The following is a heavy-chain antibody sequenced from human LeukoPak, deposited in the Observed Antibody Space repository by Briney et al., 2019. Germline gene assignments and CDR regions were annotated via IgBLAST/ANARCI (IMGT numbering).Heavy chain of an antibody. D-gene: IGHD1-20*01. CDR1: GGSISSYY. V-gene: IGHV4-59*08. J-gene: IGHJ6*02. Sequence: SETLSLTCTVSGGSISSYYWSWIRQPPGKGLEWIGYIYYSGSTNYNPSLKSRVTISVDTSKNQFSLKLSSVTAADTAVYYCARYNWNHSYYYYYGMDVWGQGTTVTVSS. CDR3: ARYNWNHSYYYYYGMDV. CDR2: IYYSGST.